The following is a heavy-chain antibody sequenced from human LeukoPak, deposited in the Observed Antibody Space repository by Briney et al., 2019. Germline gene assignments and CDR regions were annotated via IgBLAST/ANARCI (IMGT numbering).Heavy chain of an antibody. D-gene: IGHD2-2*03. CDR2: INPSGGST. CDR1: GYTFTSYY. Sequence: ASVKVSCKASGYTFTSYYMHWVRQAPGQGLEWMGIINPSGGSTSYAQKFQGRVTMTRDTSTSTVYMELSSLRSEDTAVYYCARDLGLGPKPPWYCFDYWGQGTLVAVSS. J-gene: IGHJ4*02. V-gene: IGHV1-46*01. CDR3: ARDLGLGPKPPWYCFDY.